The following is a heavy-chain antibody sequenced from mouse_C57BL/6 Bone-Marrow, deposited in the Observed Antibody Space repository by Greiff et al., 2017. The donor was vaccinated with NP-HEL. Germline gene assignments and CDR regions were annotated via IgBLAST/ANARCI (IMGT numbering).Heavy chain of an antibody. V-gene: IGHV1-69*01. CDR2: IDPSDSST. CDR1: GYTFTSYW. J-gene: IGHJ4*01. Sequence: QVQLQQPGAELVMPGASVKLSCKASGYTFTSYWMHWVKQRPGQGLEWIGEIDPSDSSTNYNQKFKGKSTLTVDTSSSTAYMQLSSLTSEDTAVYYCARGSSYDYAMDYWGQGTSVTVSS. CDR3: ARGSSYDYAMDY. D-gene: IGHD1-1*01.